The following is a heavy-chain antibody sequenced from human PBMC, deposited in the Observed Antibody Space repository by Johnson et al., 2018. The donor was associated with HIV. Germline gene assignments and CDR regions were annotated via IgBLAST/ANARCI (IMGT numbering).Heavy chain of an antibody. J-gene: IGHJ3*02. Sequence: VQLVESGGGLVKTGGSLRLSCVASGFIFSHAWMSWVRQAPGKGLEWVGRIKRESDGGTRDYAAPVKGRFTISRDDSKNTLYLQMNSLKIDDTAVYYCTRGVNSEGGSIWGQGTLVTVSS. D-gene: IGHD3-16*01. V-gene: IGHV3-15*01. CDR3: TRGVNSEGGSI. CDR2: IKRESDGGTR. CDR1: GFIFSHAW.